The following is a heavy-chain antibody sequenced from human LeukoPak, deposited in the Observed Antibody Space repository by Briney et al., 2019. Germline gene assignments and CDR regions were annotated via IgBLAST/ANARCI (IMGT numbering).Heavy chain of an antibody. D-gene: IGHD2-15*01. V-gene: IGHV7-4-1*02. CDR1: GYTFTSYA. J-gene: IGHJ6*03. CDR3: ARKSVAATPRDIVYQYYSMDV. CDR2: INTNTGNP. Sequence: ASVKVSCKASGYTFTSYAMNWVRQATGQGLEWMGWINTNTGNPTYAQGFTGRFVFSLDTSVSTAYLQISSLKAEDTAVYYCARKSVAATPRDIVYQYYSMDVWGKGTTVTVSS.